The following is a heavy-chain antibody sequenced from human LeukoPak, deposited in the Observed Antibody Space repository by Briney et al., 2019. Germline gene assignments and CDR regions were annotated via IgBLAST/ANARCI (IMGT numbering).Heavy chain of an antibody. J-gene: IGHJ4*02. CDR3: ARETRSAWEFEY. V-gene: IGHV3-48*04. Sequence: GGSRRLSWAAPGFTFNTYGRNWVRQPPGKGLNWFSYISSRSSTIFYADSVKGRFTISRDNAKNSLFLQMNSLRAEDTAVYYCARETRSAWEFEYWGQGTLVTVSS. CDR2: ISSRSSTI. CDR1: GFTFNTYG. D-gene: IGHD1-26*01.